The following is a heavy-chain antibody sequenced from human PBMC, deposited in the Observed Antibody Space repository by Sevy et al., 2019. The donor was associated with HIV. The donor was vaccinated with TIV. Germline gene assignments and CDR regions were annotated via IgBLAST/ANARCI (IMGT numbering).Heavy chain of an antibody. Sequence: SETLSLTCAVSGGSISSGAYSWSWIRQPPGKGLEWIGVIYESGTTYYNPSLKRRIIISVDPSTNKFSLKLNSVTAADTAVYYCARGAPHSYDRSAVQWFDSWGQGTLVTVSS. CDR2: IYESGTT. V-gene: IGHV4-30-2*01. CDR1: GGSISSGAYS. D-gene: IGHD3-22*01. CDR3: ARGAPHSYDRSAVQWFDS. J-gene: IGHJ5*01.